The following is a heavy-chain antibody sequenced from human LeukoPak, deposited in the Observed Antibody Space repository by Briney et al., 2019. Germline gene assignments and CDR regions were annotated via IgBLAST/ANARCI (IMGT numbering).Heavy chain of an antibody. J-gene: IGHJ4*02. V-gene: IGHV3-7*01. CDR1: GFTFNSYG. D-gene: IGHD3-3*01. CDR3: ARRTTIFPRRYFFDY. Sequence: GGSLRLSCAASGFTFNSYGMHWVRQAPGKGLEWVANIKEDGSETYYADSVMGRFTISRDNAENSLFLQMTSLRGEDTAVYFCARRTTIFPRRYFFDYWGQGTLVTVSS. CDR2: IKEDGSET.